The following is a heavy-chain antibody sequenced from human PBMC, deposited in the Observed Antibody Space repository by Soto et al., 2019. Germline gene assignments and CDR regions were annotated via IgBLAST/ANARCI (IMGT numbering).Heavy chain of an antibody. V-gene: IGHV3-74*01. CDR2: INSDGTDK. Sequence: GGSLRLSCAASGFTFSSSWMHWVRQAPGKGLVWVSHINSDGTDKNYADSVKGRFTISRDNAKNTVYLQMNSLRAEDTAVYYCARDWSYALNYWGQGSLVIVSS. CDR1: GFTFSSSW. D-gene: IGHD3-16*01. J-gene: IGHJ4*02. CDR3: ARDWSYALNY.